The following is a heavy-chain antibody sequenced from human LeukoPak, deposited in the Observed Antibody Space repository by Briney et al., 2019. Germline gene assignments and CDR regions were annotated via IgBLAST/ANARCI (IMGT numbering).Heavy chain of an antibody. Sequence: SVKVSCKASGGTFSSYAISWVRQAPGQGLEWMGGIIPIFGTANYAQKFQGRVTITADESTSTAYMELSSLRSEDTAVYYCARDRITTWKGGYYYYYMDVWGKGTTVTVSS. CDR3: ARDRITTWKGGYYYYYMDV. V-gene: IGHV1-69*13. D-gene: IGHD4-11*01. CDR2: IIPIFGTA. CDR1: GGTFSSYA. J-gene: IGHJ6*03.